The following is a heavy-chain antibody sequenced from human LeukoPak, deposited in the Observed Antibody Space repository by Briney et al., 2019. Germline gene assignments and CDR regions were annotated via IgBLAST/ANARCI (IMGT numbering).Heavy chain of an antibody. D-gene: IGHD4-17*01. V-gene: IGHV3-23*01. Sequence: SGGSLRLSCAASGFTFSSYAMSWVRQAPGKGLEWVSAISGSGGGTYYADSVKGRFTISRDNSKNTLYLQMNSLRAEDTAVYYCAKLVYGDSYYFDYWGQGTLVTVSS. CDR1: GFTFSSYA. CDR3: AKLVYGDSYYFDY. CDR2: ISGSGGGT. J-gene: IGHJ4*02.